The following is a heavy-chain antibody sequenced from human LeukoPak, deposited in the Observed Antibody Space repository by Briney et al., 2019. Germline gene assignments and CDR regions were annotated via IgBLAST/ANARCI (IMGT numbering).Heavy chain of an antibody. CDR1: GFTFFHFG. V-gene: IGHV3-20*04. CDR3: AKEIAAAPYYFDY. CDR2: LNWKGGST. D-gene: IGHD6-13*01. J-gene: IGHJ4*02. Sequence: PGGTLRLSCAAFGFTFFHFGGGGVRQAPGRGLEWVWGLNWKGGSTAYAAHVRGGFTISRDNAKNSLYLQMNSLRAAATALYYCAKEIAAAPYYFDYWGQGTLVTVSS.